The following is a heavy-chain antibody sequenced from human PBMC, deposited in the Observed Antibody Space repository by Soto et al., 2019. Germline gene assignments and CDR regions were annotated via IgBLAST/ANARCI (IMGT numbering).Heavy chain of an antibody. V-gene: IGHV3-30*03. Sequence: QAQLVESGGGVVQPGRSLRLSCAASGFTFSSYGMHWVRQAPGTGLEWVAVISYDGGLQHYADSVKGRFTISRHNSKNMVLLQMNSLRAEDTAVYYCVSDRGYGHASVPYSWWQGTLVSVSS. CDR2: ISYDGGLQ. D-gene: IGHD5-18*01. CDR1: GFTFSSYG. J-gene: IGHJ4*02. CDR3: VSDRGYGHASVPYS.